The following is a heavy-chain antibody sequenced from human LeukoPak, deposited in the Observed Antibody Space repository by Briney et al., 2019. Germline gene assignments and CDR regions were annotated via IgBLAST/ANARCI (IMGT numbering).Heavy chain of an antibody. CDR2: IYYSGST. CDR3: ARHSGGGPDYYGSGSYYNSENWFDP. V-gene: IGHV4-59*08. J-gene: IGHJ5*02. Sequence: PSETLSLTCTVSGGSISSYYWSWIRQPPGKGLEWIGYIYYSGSTNYNPSLKSRVTISVDTSKNQFSLKLSSVTAADTAVYCCARHSGGGPDYYGSGSYYNSENWFDPWGQGTLVTVSS. D-gene: IGHD3-10*01. CDR1: GGSISSYY.